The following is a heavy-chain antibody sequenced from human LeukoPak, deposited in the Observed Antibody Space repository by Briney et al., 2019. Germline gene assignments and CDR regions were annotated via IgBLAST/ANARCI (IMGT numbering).Heavy chain of an antibody. Sequence: SGGSLRLSCAASGFTFSSYGMHWVRQAPGKGLEWVAFIRYDGRNKYYADSVKGRFTISRDNSKNTLYLQMNSLRAEDTAVYYCAKATGLRLGELSCGYWGQGTLVTVSS. D-gene: IGHD3-16*02. CDR2: IRYDGRNK. V-gene: IGHV3-30*02. CDR3: AKATGLRLGELSCGY. CDR1: GFTFSSYG. J-gene: IGHJ4*02.